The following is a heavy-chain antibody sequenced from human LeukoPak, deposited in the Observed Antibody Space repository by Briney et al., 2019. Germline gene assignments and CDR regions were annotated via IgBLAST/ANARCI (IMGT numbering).Heavy chain of an antibody. CDR2: ISSSSSTI. CDR3: ARDRVGATLYFDY. D-gene: IGHD1-26*01. J-gene: IGHJ4*02. CDR1: GFTFSSYS. V-gene: IGHV3-48*01. Sequence: GGSLRLSCAASGFTFSSYSMNWVRQAPGKGLEWVSYISSSSSTIYYADSVKGRFTISRDNAKNSLYLQMNSLRAEDTAVYYCARDRVGATLYFDYWGQGTLVTVSS.